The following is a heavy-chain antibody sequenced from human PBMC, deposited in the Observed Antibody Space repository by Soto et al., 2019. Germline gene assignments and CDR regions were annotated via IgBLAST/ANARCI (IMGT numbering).Heavy chain of an antibody. D-gene: IGHD6-19*01. CDR2: INPNRGGT. J-gene: IGHJ6*02. V-gene: IGHV1-2*02. CDR1: GYTFTGYY. CDR3: ARGLVLRPSYGMDV. Sequence: QVQLVQSGAEVKKPGASVKVSCKASGYTFTGYYMHWVRQAPGQGLEWMGWINPNRGGTNYAQKFQGRVTMTRDTSISTAYMELSRLRSDDTAVYYCARGLVLRPSYGMDVWGQGTTVTVSS.